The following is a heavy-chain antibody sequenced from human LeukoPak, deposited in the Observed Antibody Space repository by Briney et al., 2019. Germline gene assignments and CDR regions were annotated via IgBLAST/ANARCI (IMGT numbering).Heavy chain of an antibody. Sequence: SETLSLICTVSGGSITTYYWSWVRQPPGKGLEWIGYSSNNGSTKYNPSLKSRVTISVDTSMNQFSLRLKSMTAADTAVYYCARDPAIYDYVWGSYRYDRFDPWGQGTLVTVSS. CDR1: GGSITTYY. D-gene: IGHD3-16*02. V-gene: IGHV4-4*08. J-gene: IGHJ5*02. CDR3: ARDPAIYDYVWGSYRYDRFDP. CDR2: SSNNGST.